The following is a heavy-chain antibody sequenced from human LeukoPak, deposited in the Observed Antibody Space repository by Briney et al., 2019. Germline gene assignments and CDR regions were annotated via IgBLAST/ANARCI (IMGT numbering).Heavy chain of an antibody. V-gene: IGHV3-30*02. Sequence: GGSLRLSCAASGFTFSSYAMHWVRQAPGKGLEWVAFIRYDGSNKYYADSVKGRFTISRDNAKNSLYLQMNSLRPEDTALYYCSTGPRSLPYWGPGTLVTVSS. D-gene: IGHD4-23*01. CDR2: IRYDGSNK. J-gene: IGHJ4*01. CDR1: GFTFSSYA. CDR3: STGPRSLPY.